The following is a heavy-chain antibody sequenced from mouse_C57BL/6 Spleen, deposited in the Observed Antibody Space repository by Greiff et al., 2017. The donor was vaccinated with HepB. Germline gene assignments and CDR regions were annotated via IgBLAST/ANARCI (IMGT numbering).Heavy chain of an antibody. CDR1: GFTFSSYA. CDR3: ARVTNWDAMDY. V-gene: IGHV5-4*01. Sequence: EVHPVESGGGLVKPGGSLKLSCAASGFTFSSYAMSWVRQTPEKRLEWVATISDGGSYTYYPDNVKGRFTISRDNAKNNLYLQMSHLKSEDTAMYYCARVTNWDAMDYWGQGTSVTVSS. J-gene: IGHJ4*01. CDR2: ISDGGSYT. D-gene: IGHD4-1*01.